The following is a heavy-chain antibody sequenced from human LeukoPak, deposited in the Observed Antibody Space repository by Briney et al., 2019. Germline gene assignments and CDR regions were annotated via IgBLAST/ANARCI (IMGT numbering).Heavy chain of an antibody. V-gene: IGHV4-59*08. J-gene: IGHJ6*02. CDR1: GASITSYY. Sequence: SETLSLTCTVSGASITSYYWSWIRQPPGKGLEWIGFFSYSGSANYNPSLKSRVTISVDTSKNQFSLSLTSVTAADTAVYYCARQSGVSSDNYFGMDVWAKGPRSPSP. CDR3: ARQSGVSSDNYFGMDV. D-gene: IGHD1-26*01. CDR2: FSYSGSA.